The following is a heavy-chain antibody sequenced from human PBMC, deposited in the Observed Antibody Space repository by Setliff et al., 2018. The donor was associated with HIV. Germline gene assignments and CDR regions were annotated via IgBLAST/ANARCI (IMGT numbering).Heavy chain of an antibody. CDR1: GFTFGDYA. CDR3: ARGPYYYDSSGPFDY. J-gene: IGHJ4*02. D-gene: IGHD3-22*01. Sequence: GGSLRLSCTASGFTFGDYAMSWVRQAPGKGLEWVSSISSSSSYIYYADSVKGRFTISRDNAKNSLYLQMNSLRAEDTAVYYCARGPYYYDSSGPFDYWGQGTLVTVSS. CDR2: ISSSSSYI. V-gene: IGHV3-21*01.